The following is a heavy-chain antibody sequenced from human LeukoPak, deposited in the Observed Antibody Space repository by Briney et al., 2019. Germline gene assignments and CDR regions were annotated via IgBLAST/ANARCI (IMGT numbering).Heavy chain of an antibody. CDR1: GYTFTSYD. Sequence: ASVKVSCKASGYTFTSYDINWVRQATGQGLEWMGWMNPNSGNTGYAQKFQGRLTFTRDSSISTAYMEVSSLKSDDTALYYCARDPRDTGGSYDSWGQGTLLTVSS. J-gene: IGHJ5*01. D-gene: IGHD2-8*02. CDR3: ARDPRDTGGSYDS. V-gene: IGHV1-8*01. CDR2: MNPNSGNT.